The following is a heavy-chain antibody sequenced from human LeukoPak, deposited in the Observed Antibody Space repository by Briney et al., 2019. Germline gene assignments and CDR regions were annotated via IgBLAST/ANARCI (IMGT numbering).Heavy chain of an antibody. V-gene: IGHV3-21*01. D-gene: IGHD3-10*01. CDR1: GFTFCSYS. CDR3: ARGGMYYYDSGSQLYYFDY. J-gene: IGHJ4*02. Sequence: GGSLRLSCAASGFTFCSYSMNWVRQAPGKGLEWVSSISSSSAYIYYADSLKGRFTISRDNAKNSLYLQMNSLRAEDTAVYYCARGGMYYYDSGSQLYYFDYWGQGNLVTASA. CDR2: ISSSSAYI.